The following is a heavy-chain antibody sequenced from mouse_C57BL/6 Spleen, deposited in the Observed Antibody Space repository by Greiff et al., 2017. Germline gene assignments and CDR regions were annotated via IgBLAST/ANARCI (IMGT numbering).Heavy chain of an antibody. CDR2: IDPSDSYT. CDR1: GYTFTSYW. CDR3: ARLETAEGFAD. D-gene: IGHD3-2*01. V-gene: IGHV1-69*01. Sequence: VQLQQPGAELVMPGASVKLSCKASGYTFTSYWMHWVKQRPGQGLEWIGEIDPSDSYTNYNQKFKGKSTLTVDKSSSTAYMQLSSLTSEDSAVYYCARLETAEGFADWGKGTLVTVAA. J-gene: IGHJ3*01.